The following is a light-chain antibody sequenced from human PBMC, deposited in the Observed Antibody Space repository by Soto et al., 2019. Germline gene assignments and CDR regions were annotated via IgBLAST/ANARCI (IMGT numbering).Light chain of an antibody. CDR3: CSYAGSYYV. CDR2: DVS. J-gene: IGLJ1*01. V-gene: IGLV2-11*01. CDR1: SSDVGGYNY. Sequence: QSALTQPRSVSGSPGQSVTISCTGTSSDVGGYNYVSWYQQHPGKAPKLMIYDVSKRPSGVPDRLSGSKSGNPASLTISGLQAEDEADYYCCSYAGSYYVFGTGTKLTVL.